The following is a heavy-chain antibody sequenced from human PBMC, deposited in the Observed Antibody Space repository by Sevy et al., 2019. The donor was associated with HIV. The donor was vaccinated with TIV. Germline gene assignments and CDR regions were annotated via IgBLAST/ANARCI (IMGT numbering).Heavy chain of an antibody. CDR1: GLSFEDYG. CDR3: VKXRITEAAYYYGLDV. D-gene: IGHD3-16*01. V-gene: IGHV3-9*01. CDR2: INYNSGRV. J-gene: IGHJ6*02. Sequence: GGSLRLSCATFGLSFEDYGMHWVRQSPEKXLEWVXXINYNSGRVGYADSVKGRFTVSRDNAKASLYLQMTSLKPEDAALYYCVKXRITEAAYYYGLDVWGQGTTVTVSS.